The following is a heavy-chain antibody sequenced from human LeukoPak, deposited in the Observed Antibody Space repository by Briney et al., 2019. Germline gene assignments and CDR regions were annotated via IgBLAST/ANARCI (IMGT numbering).Heavy chain of an antibody. J-gene: IGHJ6*04. CDR2: INSDGSST. V-gene: IGHV3-74*01. CDR1: GFTFSNYW. D-gene: IGHD3-9*01. Sequence: GGSLRLSCAASGFTFSNYWMHWVRQAPGKGLVWVSRINSDGSSTSYADSVKGRFTISRDNAKNTLYLQMNSLRAEDTAVYYCAREEYYDILTGPYYYGMDVWGKGTTVTVSS. CDR3: AREEYYDILTGPYYYGMDV.